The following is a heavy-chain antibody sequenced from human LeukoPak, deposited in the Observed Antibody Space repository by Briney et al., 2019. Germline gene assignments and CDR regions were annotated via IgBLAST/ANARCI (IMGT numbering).Heavy chain of an antibody. Sequence: GGSLRLSCAASELSVGSNYMTWVRQAPGKGLEWVSLIYSGGSTYYADSVKGRFTISRDNSKNTLYLQMNSLRAEDTAVHYCAKDDGWVQYANWGQGTLVTVSS. J-gene: IGHJ4*02. V-gene: IGHV3-66*01. CDR2: IYSGGST. CDR3: AKDDGWVQYAN. CDR1: ELSVGSNY. D-gene: IGHD5-24*01.